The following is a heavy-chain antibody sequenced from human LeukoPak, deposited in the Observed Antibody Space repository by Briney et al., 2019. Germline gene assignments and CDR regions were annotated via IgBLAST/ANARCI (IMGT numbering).Heavy chain of an antibody. J-gene: IGHJ4*02. CDR3: AKTLWGSYYFDS. D-gene: IGHD7-27*01. CDR1: GFTFSSNA. V-gene: IGHV3-23*01. Sequence: GGSLRLSCVASGFTFSSNAMSWVRQAPGKGLEWVSGISGSGSSTYYADSVKGRHTISRDNSKKTLYLQMNSLRDEDTAVYYCAKTLWGSYYFDSWGQGILVTVSS. CDR2: ISGSGSST.